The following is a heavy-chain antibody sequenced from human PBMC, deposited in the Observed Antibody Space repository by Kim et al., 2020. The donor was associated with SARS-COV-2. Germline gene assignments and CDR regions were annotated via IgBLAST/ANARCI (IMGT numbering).Heavy chain of an antibody. CDR3: AHLWWQHQSQENWFDP. CDR2: IYWDDDK. D-gene: IGHD2-15*01. CDR1: GFSLSTSGVG. Sequence: SGPTLVHPTQTLTLTCTFSGFSLSTSGVGVGWIRQPPGKALEWLALIYWDDDKRYSPSLQSRLTITKDTSKNQVVLTMTNMDPVDTATYYCAHLWWQHQSQENWFDPWGQGTLVTVSS. J-gene: IGHJ5*02. V-gene: IGHV2-5*02.